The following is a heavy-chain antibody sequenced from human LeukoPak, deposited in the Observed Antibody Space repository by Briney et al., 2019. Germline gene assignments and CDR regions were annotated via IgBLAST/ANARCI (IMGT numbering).Heavy chain of an antibody. CDR3: ATVLSGTSAFDS. CDR2: VYDSGSA. CDR1: GASVTSYA. V-gene: IGHV4-59*02. J-gene: IGHJ3*02. Sequence: PSETLSLLCTVSGASVTSYAWSWIRQPPGKGLEWIGYVYDSGSARYSPSLKSRATISMDTSKNHFSLNLRSVTAADTAIYYCATVLSGTSAFDSWSPGRMVTVSS. D-gene: IGHD3-10*01.